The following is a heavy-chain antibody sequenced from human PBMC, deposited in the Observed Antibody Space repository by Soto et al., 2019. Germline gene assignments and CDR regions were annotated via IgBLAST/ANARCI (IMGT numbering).Heavy chain of an antibody. D-gene: IGHD2-15*01. CDR3: ARVVVAGVGYFDY. CDR1: GGSVSSGSYY. Sequence: PSETLSLTCTVPGGSVSSGSYYWSWIRQPPGKGLEWIGYIYYSGSTNYNPSLKSRVTISVDTSKNQFSLKLSSVTAADTAVYYCARVVVAGVGYFDYWGQGTLVTVSS. V-gene: IGHV4-61*01. J-gene: IGHJ4*02. CDR2: IYYSGST.